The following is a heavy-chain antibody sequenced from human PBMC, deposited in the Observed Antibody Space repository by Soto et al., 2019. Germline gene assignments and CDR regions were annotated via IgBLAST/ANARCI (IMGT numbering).Heavy chain of an antibody. D-gene: IGHD3-3*01. CDR1: GFTFSSYA. Sequence: PGGSLRLSCAASGFTFSSYAMSWVRQAPGKGLEWVSTISGSGGSTHYADSVKGRFTISRDNSKNTLYLQMNSLRAEDTAVYYCAKEIYDFWSGYYQSPYYHYGMDVWGQGTTVTVSS. CDR2: ISGSGGST. CDR3: AKEIYDFWSGYYQSPYYHYGMDV. J-gene: IGHJ6*02. V-gene: IGHV3-23*01.